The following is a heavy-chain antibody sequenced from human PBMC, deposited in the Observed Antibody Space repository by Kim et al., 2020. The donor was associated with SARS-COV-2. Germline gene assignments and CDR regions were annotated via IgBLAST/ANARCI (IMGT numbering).Heavy chain of an antibody. CDR1: GGTFSSYA. CDR2: IIPIFGTA. D-gene: IGHD3-22*01. J-gene: IGHJ2*01. CDR3: ARLETWYDSSGYYHYWYFDL. Sequence: SVKVSCKASGGTFSSYAISWVRQAPGQGLEWMGGIIPIFGTANYAQKFQGRVTITADESTSTAYMELSSLRSEDTAVYYCARLETWYDSSGYYHYWYFDLWGRGTLVTVSS. V-gene: IGHV1-69*01.